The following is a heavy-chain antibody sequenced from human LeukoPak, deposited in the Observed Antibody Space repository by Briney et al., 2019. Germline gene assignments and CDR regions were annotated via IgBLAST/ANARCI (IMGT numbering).Heavy chain of an antibody. Sequence: GGSLRLSCAASGFTFSSYGMHWVRQAPGKGLEWVAVISYDGSNKYYADSVKGRFTISRDNSKNTLYLQMNSLRAEDTAVYYCAKVVLRFLEWQNLLGYWGQGTLVTVSS. V-gene: IGHV3-30*18. D-gene: IGHD3-3*01. CDR1: GFTFSSYG. J-gene: IGHJ4*02. CDR3: AKVVLRFLEWQNLLGY. CDR2: ISYDGSNK.